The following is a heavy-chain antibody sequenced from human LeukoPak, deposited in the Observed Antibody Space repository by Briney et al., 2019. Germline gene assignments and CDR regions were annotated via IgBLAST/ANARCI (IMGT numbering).Heavy chain of an antibody. Sequence: ASVKVSCKASGYTFTGYYMHWVRQAPGQGLEWMGWINPNSGGTNYAQKFQGRVTMTRDTSINTAYMELSRLRSDDTAVYYCARDLRFLEGPIGNYFDYWGQGTLVTVSS. CDR3: ARDLRFLEGPIGNYFDY. CDR2: INPNSGGT. CDR1: GYTFTGYY. V-gene: IGHV1-2*02. D-gene: IGHD3-3*01. J-gene: IGHJ4*02.